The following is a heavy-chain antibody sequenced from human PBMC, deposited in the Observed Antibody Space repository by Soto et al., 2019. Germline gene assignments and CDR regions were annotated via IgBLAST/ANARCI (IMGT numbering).Heavy chain of an antibody. Sequence: SCSEAGGIFTSCRSRWSPQHPRKKLEWMGWISAYNGNTNYAQKLQGRVTMTTDTSTSTAYMELRSLRSDDTAVYYFARDMGTLYDSWSVSPFDYSGQGTLVTVPS. D-gene: IGHD3-3*01. CDR3: ARDMGTLYDSWSVSPFDY. CDR1: GGIFTSCR. V-gene: IGHV1-18*01. J-gene: IGHJ4*01. CDR2: ISAYNGNT.